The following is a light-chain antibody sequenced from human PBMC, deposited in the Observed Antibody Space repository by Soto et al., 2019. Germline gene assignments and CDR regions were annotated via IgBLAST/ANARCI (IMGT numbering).Light chain of an antibody. J-gene: IGLJ2*01. CDR1: SSDIGGYNY. V-gene: IGLV2-14*01. CDR3: SSYTSSSTLI. Sequence: NEPAFGSGCRCRSLPNPCTRTSSDIGGYNYVSWYQQHPDKAPNLIIYDVSDRPSGASNRISGSKSGNTASLTISGLQAEDEADYYCSSYTSSSTLIFGGGTKVTVL. CDR2: DVS.